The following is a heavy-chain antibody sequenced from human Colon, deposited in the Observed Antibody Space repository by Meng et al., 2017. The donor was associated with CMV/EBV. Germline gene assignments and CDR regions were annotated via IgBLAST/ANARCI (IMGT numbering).Heavy chain of an antibody. CDR1: GYTFSGYY. CDR2: INPKSGDT. V-gene: IGHV1-2*02. J-gene: IGHJ4*02. CDR3: ARGVVGGYNFGFPVAYYCDY. Sequence: QVRLVQSGAEGKQPGASVRGSCMSYGYTFSGYYVHWVRQAPGQGLEWMGWINPKSGDTKYAQKFQDRVTMTRDTSIGTAYMDLSRLTSDDTALYYCARGVVGGYNFGFPVAYYCDYWGQGTLVTVSS. D-gene: IGHD1-1*01.